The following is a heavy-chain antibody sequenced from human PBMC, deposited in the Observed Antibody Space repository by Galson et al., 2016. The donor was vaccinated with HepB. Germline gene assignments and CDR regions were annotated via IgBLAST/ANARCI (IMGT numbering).Heavy chain of an antibody. CDR1: GFTFSDAW. D-gene: IGHD2-15*01. CDR3: WEVVLSGTLVYDY. V-gene: IGHV3-15*01. Sequence: SLRLSCAASGFTFSDAWMSWVRQAPGKGLEWVGRIKSKTDGGTTDYAAPVKGRLTISRDDSKNTLYLQMNSLKTEDTGVYYCWEVVLSGTLVYDYWGQGTLVTVSS. J-gene: IGHJ4*02. CDR2: IKSKTDGGTT.